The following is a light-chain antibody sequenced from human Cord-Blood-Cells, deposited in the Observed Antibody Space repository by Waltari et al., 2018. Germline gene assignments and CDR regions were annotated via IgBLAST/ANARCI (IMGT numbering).Light chain of an antibody. V-gene: IGLV1-44*01. CDR3: AAWDDSLNGHWV. Sequence: QSVLTQPPPASGTPGTRVTISCSGSSSNIGSHTVTWSQQLPGTAPKLLIYSNNQRPSGVPDRFSGSKSGTSASLAISGLQSEDEADYYCAAWDDSLNGHWVFGGGTKLTVL. CDR1: SSNIGSHT. J-gene: IGLJ3*02. CDR2: SNN.